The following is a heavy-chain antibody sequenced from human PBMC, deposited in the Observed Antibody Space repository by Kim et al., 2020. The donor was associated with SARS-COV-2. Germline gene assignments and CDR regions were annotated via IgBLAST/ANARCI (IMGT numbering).Heavy chain of an antibody. Sequence: ADSVRGRFTISRDNSKNTLYLQINSLRAENTAVYYCARSGGSGSYSPVDYWGQGTLVTVSS. CDR3: ARSGGSGSYSPVDY. V-gene: IGHV3-30*07. J-gene: IGHJ4*02. D-gene: IGHD3-10*01.